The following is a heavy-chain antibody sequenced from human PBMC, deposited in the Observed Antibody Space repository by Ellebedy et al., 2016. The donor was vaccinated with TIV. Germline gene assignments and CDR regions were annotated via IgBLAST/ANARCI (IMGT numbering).Heavy chain of an antibody. CDR2: IYVGDSDT. J-gene: IGHJ3*01. CDR3: ARRGPSGWYGAFDV. V-gene: IGHV5-51*01. Sequence: GESLKISCKASGYSFSSYWIGWVRQLPAKGKEWMGVIYVGDSDTTYSPSLQGQVTISADKSVSTAYLQWSSLKASDTAIYCCARRGPSGWYGAFDVWGQGTTVTVSS. CDR1: GYSFSSYW. D-gene: IGHD6-19*01.